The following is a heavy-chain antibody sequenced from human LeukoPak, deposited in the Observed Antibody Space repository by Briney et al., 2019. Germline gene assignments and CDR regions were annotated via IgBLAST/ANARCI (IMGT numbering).Heavy chain of an antibody. CDR3: AREGATTAFDY. D-gene: IGHD1-26*01. Sequence: QPGRSLRLSCAAYGFNFNDYAMSWVRQAPGKGLEWVSAISGSAGSTYYADSVKGRFTISRDNSKNTLYLQMNSLRAEDTAVYYCAREGATTAFDYWGQGTLVTVSS. CDR1: GFNFNDYA. CDR2: ISGSAGST. V-gene: IGHV3-23*01. J-gene: IGHJ4*02.